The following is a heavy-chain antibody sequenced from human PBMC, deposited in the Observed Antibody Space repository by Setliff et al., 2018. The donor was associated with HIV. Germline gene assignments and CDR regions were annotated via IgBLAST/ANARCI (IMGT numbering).Heavy chain of an antibody. V-gene: IGHV1-69*05. J-gene: IGHJ4*02. Sequence: ASVKVSCKASGDTFSNYAISWVRQAPGQGLEWMGGIIPIFGTASHAQKFQGRVTMTRNTSTSTAYMELSSLTSEDTAVYYCARPSVRMARNWYDFGYWGQGTLVTVSS. CDR2: IIPIFGTA. CDR3: ARPSVRMARNWYDFGY. CDR1: GDTFSNYA. D-gene: IGHD1-1*01.